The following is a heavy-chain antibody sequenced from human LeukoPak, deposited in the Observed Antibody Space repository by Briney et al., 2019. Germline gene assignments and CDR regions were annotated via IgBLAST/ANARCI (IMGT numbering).Heavy chain of an antibody. D-gene: IGHD3-10*01. J-gene: IGHJ4*02. CDR2: INHSGST. CDR3: ARGSRMVR. CDR1: GGSFSGYY. Sequence: SETLSLTCAVYGGSFSGYYWSWIRQPPGKGLEWIGEINHSGSTNYNPSLKSRVTISVDTSKNQFSLKLSSVTAADTAVYYCARGSRMVRWGQGTLVTVSS. V-gene: IGHV4-34*01.